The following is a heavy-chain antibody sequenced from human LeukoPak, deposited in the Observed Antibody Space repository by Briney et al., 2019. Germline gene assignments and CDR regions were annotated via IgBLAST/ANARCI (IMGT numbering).Heavy chain of an antibody. J-gene: IGHJ4*02. D-gene: IGHD3-22*01. CDR2: IYPGDSDT. Sequence: GESLKISCKGSGYRFTSYWIGWVRQMPGKGLEWMGIIYPGDSDTRYSPSFQGQVTVSADKSISTAYLQWSSLKASDTAMYYCARPASRDREGYWGQGTLVTVSS. CDR3: ARPASRDREGY. V-gene: IGHV5-51*01. CDR1: GYRFTSYW.